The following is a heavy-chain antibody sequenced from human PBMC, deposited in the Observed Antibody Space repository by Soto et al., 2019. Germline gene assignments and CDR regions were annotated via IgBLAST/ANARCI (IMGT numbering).Heavy chain of an antibody. V-gene: IGHV3-23*01. D-gene: IGHD3-9*01. CDR2: IDGSGSGA. CDR1: GFTFRSYA. Sequence: EVQLLESGGGLVQPGGSLRLSCAASGFTFRSYAMSWVRQAPGRGLECVSSIDGSGSGAYYADSVKGWFTISRANSKNTLHLQMTSLRAEDTAVYYCSKGDILTGSKEGWDYWGQGTLVTASS. J-gene: IGHJ4*02. CDR3: SKGDILTGSKEGWDY.